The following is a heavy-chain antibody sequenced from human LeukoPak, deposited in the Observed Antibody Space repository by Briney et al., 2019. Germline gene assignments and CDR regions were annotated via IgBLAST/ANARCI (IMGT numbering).Heavy chain of an antibody. V-gene: IGHV3-33*01. J-gene: IGHJ6*02. Sequence: GGSLRLSCAASGFTFSSYGMHWVRQAPGKGLEWVAVIWYDGSNKYYADSVKGRFTISRYNSKNTLYLQMNCLRAEDTAVYYCARDDSSSSGPSMDVWGQGTTFTVSS. D-gene: IGHD6-6*01. CDR1: GFTFSSYG. CDR3: ARDDSSSSGPSMDV. CDR2: IWYDGSNK.